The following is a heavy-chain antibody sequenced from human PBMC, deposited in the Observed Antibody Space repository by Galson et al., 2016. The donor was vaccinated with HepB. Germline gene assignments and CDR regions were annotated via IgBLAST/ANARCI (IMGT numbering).Heavy chain of an antibody. D-gene: IGHD2-8*02. CDR2: ISGDGINT. Sequence: SLRLSCEASGFTFSGYAKTWVRQTPGKGPEWVSSISGDGINTYYADSVKGRFTISRDNSQNTLYLQMNTLRAEDTARYSCAKDFAILGYCTRAGGYSFFDTWGQGTLVTVSS. J-gene: IGHJ4*02. V-gene: IGHV3-23*01. CDR1: GFTFSGYA. CDR3: AKDFAILGYCTRAGGYSFFDT.